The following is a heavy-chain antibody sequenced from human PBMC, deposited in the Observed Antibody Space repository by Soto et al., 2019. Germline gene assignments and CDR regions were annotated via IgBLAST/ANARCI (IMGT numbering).Heavy chain of an antibody. D-gene: IGHD2-15*01. CDR1: GYTFTSYG. CDR2: ISAYNGNT. CDR3: ARDLSGGTHYYYYYMDV. Sequence: GASVKVSCKASGYTFTSYGISWVRQAPGQGLEWMGWISAYNGNTNYAQKLQGRVTMTTDTSTSTAYMELRSLRSDDTAVYYCARDLSGGTHYYYYYMDVWGKGTTVTVSS. V-gene: IGHV1-18*01. J-gene: IGHJ6*03.